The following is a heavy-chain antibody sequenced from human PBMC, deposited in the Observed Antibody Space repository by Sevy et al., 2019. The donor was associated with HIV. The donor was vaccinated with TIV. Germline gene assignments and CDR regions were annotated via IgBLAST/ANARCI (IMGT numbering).Heavy chain of an antibody. CDR3: ARRNDFDI. J-gene: IGHJ3*02. CDR2: VYYTGGT. V-gene: IGHV4-59*08. Sequence: SETLSLTCTVSGGSINSDHWNWIRQPPGKGLEWIGYVYYTGGTNYNPSLKNRVTISVDRTKNQFSRNLTSVTAADTAVYYCARRNDFDIWGQGTMVTVSS. CDR1: GGSINSDH.